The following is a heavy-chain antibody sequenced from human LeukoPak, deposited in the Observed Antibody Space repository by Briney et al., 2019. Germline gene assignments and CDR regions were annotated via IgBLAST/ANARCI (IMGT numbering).Heavy chain of an antibody. CDR1: GGSISSYY. D-gene: IGHD3-10*01. V-gene: IGHV4-59*12. CDR3: ARGRRGARFYYYYMDV. Sequence: SETLSLTCTVSGGSISSYYWSWIRQPPGKGLEWIGYIYYSGSTNYNPSLKSRVTISVDTSKNQFSLKLSSVTAADTAVYYCARGRRGARFYYYYMDVWGKGTTVTVSS. CDR2: IYYSGST. J-gene: IGHJ6*03.